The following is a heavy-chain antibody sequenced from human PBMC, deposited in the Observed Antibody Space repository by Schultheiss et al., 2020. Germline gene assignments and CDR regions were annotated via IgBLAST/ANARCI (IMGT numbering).Heavy chain of an antibody. V-gene: IGHV4-34*01. CDR2: INHSGST. CDR1: GGSFSGYY. D-gene: IGHD3-10*01. CDR3: AREYYYGSGSYDY. Sequence: SETLSLTCAVYGGSFSGYYWSWIRQPPGKGLEWIGEINHSGSTNYNPSLKSRVTISVDTSKNQFSLKLSSVTAADTAVYYCAREYYYGSGSYDYWGQGTLVTVSS. J-gene: IGHJ4*02.